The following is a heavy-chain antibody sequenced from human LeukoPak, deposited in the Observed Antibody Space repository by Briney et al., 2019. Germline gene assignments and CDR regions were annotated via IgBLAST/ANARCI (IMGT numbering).Heavy chain of an antibody. Sequence: SETLSLTCTVSGGSISSSIYYWGWIRQPPGRGLEWIGTIYYSGSTYYNPSLKSRVTISVDTSKNHFSLKLTSVTAADTAVYYCARIACSGGSCYSQRGAFDIWGQGTMVTVSS. CDR3: ARIACSGGSCYSQRGAFDI. J-gene: IGHJ3*02. CDR1: GGSISSSIYY. CDR2: IYYSGST. V-gene: IGHV4-39*07. D-gene: IGHD2-15*01.